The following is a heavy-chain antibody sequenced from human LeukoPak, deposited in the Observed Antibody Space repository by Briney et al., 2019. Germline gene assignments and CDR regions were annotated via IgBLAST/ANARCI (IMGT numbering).Heavy chain of an antibody. J-gene: IGHJ6*02. CDR3: ARDTNYLYYYGMDV. D-gene: IGHD5-24*01. CDR1: GFTFSSYA. Sequence: PGGSLRLSCAASGFTFSSYAMSWVRQAPGKGLEWVSAISGSGGSTYYADSVKGRFTISRDNSKNTLYLQMNSLRAEDTAVYHCARDTNYLYYYGMDVWGQGTTVTVSS. V-gene: IGHV3-23*01. CDR2: ISGSGGST.